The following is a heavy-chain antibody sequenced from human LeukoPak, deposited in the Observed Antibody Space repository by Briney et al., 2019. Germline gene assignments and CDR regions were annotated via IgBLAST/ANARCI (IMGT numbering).Heavy chain of an antibody. CDR1: GSTFSSYE. J-gene: IGHJ4*02. D-gene: IGHD1-26*01. Sequence: GGPLRLSCAASGSTFSSYEMNWVRQAPGKGLEWVSYISSSGSTRYYADSVKGRFTISRDNAKNSLYLQMNSLRAEDTAVYYCARDDGAVGATYYFDYWGQGTLVTVSS. CDR2: ISSSGSTR. CDR3: ARDDGAVGATYYFDY. V-gene: IGHV3-48*03.